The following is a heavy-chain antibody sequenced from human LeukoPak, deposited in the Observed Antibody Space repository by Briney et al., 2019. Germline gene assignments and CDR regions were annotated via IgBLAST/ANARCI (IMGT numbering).Heavy chain of an antibody. V-gene: IGHV5-51*01. CDR1: GYNFPTYW. J-gene: IGHJ4*02. CDR2: IYPGDSDT. CDR3: ARRAGAASFDY. D-gene: IGHD1-26*01. Sequence: GEPLKISCKGSGYNFPTYWIGWVRQMPGKGLEWMAIIYPGDSDTRYSPSFQGQVTISADKSISTAYLQWSSLKASDTAMYYCARRAGAASFDYWGQGTLVTVSS.